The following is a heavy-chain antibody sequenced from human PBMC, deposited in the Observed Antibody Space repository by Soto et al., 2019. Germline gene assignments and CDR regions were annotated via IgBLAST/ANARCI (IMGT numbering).Heavy chain of an antibody. CDR1: GDTSSSYA. J-gene: IGHJ6*02. V-gene: IGHV1-69*13. D-gene: IGHD3-22*01. CDR2: IIPIFGTA. Sequence: SVKVSCKASGDTSSSYAISWVRQAPGQGLEWMGGIIPIFGTANYAQKFQGRVTITADESTSTAYMELSSLRSEDTAVYYCARDGSGYRSRASPMDVWGQGTTVTVSS. CDR3: ARDGSGYRSRASPMDV.